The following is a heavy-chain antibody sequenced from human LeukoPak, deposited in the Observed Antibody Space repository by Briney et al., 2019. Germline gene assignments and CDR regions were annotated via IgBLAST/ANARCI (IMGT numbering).Heavy chain of an antibody. CDR2: IYYSGST. CDR3: ARDAGVGATAY. Sequence: PSETLSLTCTVSGGSISSSSYYWGWMRQPPGKGLEWIGSIYYSGSTYYNPSLKSRVTISVDTSKNQFSLKLSSVTAADTAVYYCARDAGVGATAYWGQGTLVTVSS. D-gene: IGHD1-26*01. J-gene: IGHJ4*02. CDR1: GGSISSSSYY. V-gene: IGHV4-39*07.